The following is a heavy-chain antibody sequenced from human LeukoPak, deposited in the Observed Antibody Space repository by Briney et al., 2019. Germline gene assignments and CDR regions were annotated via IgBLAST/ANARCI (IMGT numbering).Heavy chain of an antibody. CDR2: IRSTGDT. D-gene: IGHD6-25*01. V-gene: IGHV3-48*01. J-gene: IGHJ4*02. CDR3: ARLGSQGGVAALDY. CDR1: GFIFSQYS. Sequence: GGSLRLSCAASGFIFSQYSINWVRQAPGKGLEWVSHIRSTGDTFYADSVKGRFTISRDNARNSLYLQMNSLRAEDTAMYYCARLGSQGGVAALDYWGQGTLVTVSS.